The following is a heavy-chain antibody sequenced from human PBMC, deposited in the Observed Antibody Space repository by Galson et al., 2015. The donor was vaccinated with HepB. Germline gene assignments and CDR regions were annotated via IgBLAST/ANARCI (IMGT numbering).Heavy chain of an antibody. CDR1: GESFSGFY. Sequence: ETLSLTCAVYGESFSGFYWNWIRRTPGKGLEWIGDVLHTGNTNYNPSLKSRVTISVDTSKSQFFLRLNSVTAADTAVYFCARAVRVPFGDVFSAPATLDYWGQGILVTVSS. V-gene: IGHV4-34*12. CDR2: VLHTGNT. D-gene: IGHD3-10*01. CDR3: ARAVRVPFGDVFSAPATLDY. J-gene: IGHJ4*02.